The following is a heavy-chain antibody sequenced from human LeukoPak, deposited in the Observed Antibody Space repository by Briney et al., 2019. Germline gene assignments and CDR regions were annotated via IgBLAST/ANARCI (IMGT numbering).Heavy chain of an antibody. CDR3: ARDRGDYPNWFDP. J-gene: IGHJ5*02. D-gene: IGHD4-17*01. Sequence: GGSLRLSCAASGFTFSSYSMNWVRQAPGKGLEWVSSISSSSSTIYYADSVKGRFTISRDNAKNSLYLQMNSLRAEDTAVYYCARDRGDYPNWFDPWGQGTLVTVSS. CDR2: ISSSSSTI. V-gene: IGHV3-48*01. CDR1: GFTFSSYS.